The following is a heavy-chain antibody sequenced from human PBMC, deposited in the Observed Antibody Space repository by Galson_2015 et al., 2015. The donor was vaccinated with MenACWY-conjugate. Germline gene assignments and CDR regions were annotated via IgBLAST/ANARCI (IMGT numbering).Heavy chain of an antibody. CDR3: ARWVAVKMIEY. J-gene: IGHJ4*02. V-gene: IGHV4-59*01. Sequence: ETLSLTCSVSGASISTDYWSWIRQPPGKGLEWIGYIHYSGSTKYNHSLKTRITMSLDTSENQFSLKLSSVTAADTAVYYCARWVAVKMIEYCGQGTLVTVSS. CDR1: GASISTDY. D-gene: IGHD6-19*01. CDR2: IHYSGST.